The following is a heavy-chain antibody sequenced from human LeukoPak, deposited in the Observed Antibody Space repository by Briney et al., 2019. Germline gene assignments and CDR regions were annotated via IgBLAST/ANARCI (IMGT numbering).Heavy chain of an antibody. CDR1: GFNFNTYA. V-gene: IGHV3-21*01. J-gene: IGHJ4*02. CDR3: ARDPPNYYDSSGTTGG. D-gene: IGHD3-22*01. Sequence: GESLRLSCTASGFNFNTYAMNWVRQAPGKGLEWVSSISSSSSYVYYADSVKGRFTISRDNAKNSLYLQMNSLRAEDTAVYYCARDPPNYYDSSGTTGGWGQGTLVTVSS. CDR2: ISSSSSYV.